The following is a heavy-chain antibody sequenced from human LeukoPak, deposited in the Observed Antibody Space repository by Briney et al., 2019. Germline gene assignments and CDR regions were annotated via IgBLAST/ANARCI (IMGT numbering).Heavy chain of an antibody. V-gene: IGHV6-1*01. J-gene: IGHJ5*02. D-gene: IGHD6-13*01. CDR1: GDSVSSNSAA. CDR2: TYYRSKLYN. Sequence: SQTLSLTCAISGDSVSSNSAAWNWIRQSPSRGLEWLGRTYYRSKLYNDYAVSVKSRITINPDTSKNQFSLQLNSVTPEDTAVYYCARGSSSRLQISFDPWGQGTLVTVSS. CDR3: ARGSSSRLQISFDP.